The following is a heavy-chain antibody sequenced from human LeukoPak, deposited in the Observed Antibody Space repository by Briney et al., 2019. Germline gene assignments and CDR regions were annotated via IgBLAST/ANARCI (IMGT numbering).Heavy chain of an antibody. J-gene: IGHJ4*02. CDR2: INHSGST. CDR1: GVSFSGYY. D-gene: IGHD6-13*01. Sequence: SETLSLTCAVYGVSFSGYYWSWIRQPPGKGLEWIGEINHSGSTNYNPSLKSRVTISVDTSKNQFSLKLSSVTAADTAVYYCARVEGSIEAAAGFDYWGQGTLVTVSS. CDR3: ARVEGSIEAAAGFDY. V-gene: IGHV4-34*01.